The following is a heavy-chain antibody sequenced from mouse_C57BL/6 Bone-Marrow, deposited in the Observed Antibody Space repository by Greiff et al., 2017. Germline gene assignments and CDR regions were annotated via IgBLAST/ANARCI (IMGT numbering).Heavy chain of an antibody. CDR3: ARGGYGSTDYYAMDY. Sequence: EVKLVESGGGLVKLGGPLKPPCAALGSISCDYGLHWFRQAPEKGLEWVAYISSGSSTIYYADTVKGRFTISRDNAKNTLFLQMTSLRSEDTAMYYCARGGYGSTDYYAMDYWGQGTSVTVSS. CDR2: ISSGSSTI. CDR1: GSISCDYG. V-gene: IGHV5-17*01. J-gene: IGHJ4*01. D-gene: IGHD1-1*01.